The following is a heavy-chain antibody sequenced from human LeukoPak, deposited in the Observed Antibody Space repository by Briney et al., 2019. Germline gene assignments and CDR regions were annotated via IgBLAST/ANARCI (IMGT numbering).Heavy chain of an antibody. CDR2: FDALDDET. V-gene: IGHV1-24*01. CDR3: ARPISSSWYGWDNWFDP. Sequence: GASVKVSCKVSGDTLPELSIHWVRQAPGKGLEWMGVFDALDDETIHAQKFQGRVTITADKSTSTAYMELSSLRSEDTAVYYCARPISSSWYGWDNWFDPWGQGTLVTVSS. CDR1: GDTLPELS. D-gene: IGHD6-13*01. J-gene: IGHJ5*02.